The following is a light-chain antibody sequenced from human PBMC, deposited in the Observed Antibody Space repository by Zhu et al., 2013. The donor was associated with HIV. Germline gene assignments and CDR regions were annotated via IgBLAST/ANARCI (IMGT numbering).Light chain of an antibody. Sequence: EIVMTQSPATLSVSPGERATLSCRASQSISSNLAWYQQKPGQTPRLLIYGASTRATGIPARFSGSGSGTEFTLTISSLQSEDFGIYYCQQYNDWVTFGGGTRVEIE. CDR2: GAS. CDR3: QQYNDWVT. CDR1: QSISSN. J-gene: IGKJ4*01. V-gene: IGKV3-15*01.